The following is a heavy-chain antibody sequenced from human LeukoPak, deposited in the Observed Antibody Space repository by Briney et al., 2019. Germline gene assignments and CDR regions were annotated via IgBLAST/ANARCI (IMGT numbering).Heavy chain of an antibody. CDR2: ISSSSSYI. V-gene: IGHV3-21*01. D-gene: IGHD3-10*01. J-gene: IGHJ4*02. CDR1: EFTFSSYS. Sequence: GGSLRLSCAASEFTFSSYSMNWVRQAPGKGLEWVSSISSSSSYIYYADSVKGRFTISRDNAKNSLYLQMNSLRAEDTAVYYCARTYYYGSGSYRPYDYWGQGTLVTVSS. CDR3: ARTYYYGSGSYRPYDY.